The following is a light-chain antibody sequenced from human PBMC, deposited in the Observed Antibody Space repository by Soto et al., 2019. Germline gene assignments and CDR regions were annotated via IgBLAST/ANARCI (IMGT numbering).Light chain of an antibody. J-gene: IGKJ3*01. CDR2: GAS. Sequence: EIVLTQSPGTLSLSPGERATHSCRASQSVSSSYLAWYQQKPGQAPRLLIYGASSRATGIPDRFSGSGSGTEFTLTISSLQSEDFAVYYCQRYNNWPSFGPGTKVDIK. V-gene: IGKV3D-20*02. CDR1: QSVSSSY. CDR3: QRYNNWPS.